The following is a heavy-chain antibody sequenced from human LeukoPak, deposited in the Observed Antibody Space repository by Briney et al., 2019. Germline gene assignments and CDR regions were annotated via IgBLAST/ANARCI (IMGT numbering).Heavy chain of an antibody. D-gene: IGHD6-13*01. Sequence: GGSLRLSCAAPGFTFSSYSMNWVRQAPGKGLEWVSYISSSSSTIYYADSVKGRFTISRDNAKNSLYLQMNSLRDEDTAVYYCARGGSSWYRGENWFDPWGQGTLVTVSS. CDR1: GFTFSSYS. CDR2: ISSSSSTI. CDR3: ARGGSSWYRGENWFDP. J-gene: IGHJ5*02. V-gene: IGHV3-48*02.